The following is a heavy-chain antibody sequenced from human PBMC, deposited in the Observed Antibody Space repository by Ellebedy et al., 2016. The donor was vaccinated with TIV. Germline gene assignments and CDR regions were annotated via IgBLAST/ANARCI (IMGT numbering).Heavy chain of an antibody. Sequence: GESLKISCKASGYDFTTYWIGWVRQGPGKGLEWMGIIYPDDSDTRYNPSFQGQVTISVDKSINTAYLQWSRLKASDTAMYYCARRILPAKLRSPYYFDSWGQGTLVTVPS. CDR3: ARRILPAKLRSPYYFDS. J-gene: IGHJ4*02. CDR1: GYDFTTYW. D-gene: IGHD4/OR15-4a*01. CDR2: IYPDDSDT. V-gene: IGHV5-51*01.